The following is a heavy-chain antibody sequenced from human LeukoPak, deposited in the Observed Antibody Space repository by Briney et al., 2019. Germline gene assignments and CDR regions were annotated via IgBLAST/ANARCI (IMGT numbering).Heavy chain of an antibody. CDR1: GGSISSSSYY. D-gene: IGHD3-10*01. CDR3: ARDRRMVAFDI. J-gene: IGHJ3*02. Sequence: PSETLSLTCTVSGGSISSSSYYWGWIRQPPGRGLEWIGSIYYSGCTYYNPSIKSRVTISVDTSKNQFSLKLSSVTAADTAVYYCARDRRMVAFDIWGQGTMVTVSS. V-gene: IGHV4-39*07. CDR2: IYYSGCT.